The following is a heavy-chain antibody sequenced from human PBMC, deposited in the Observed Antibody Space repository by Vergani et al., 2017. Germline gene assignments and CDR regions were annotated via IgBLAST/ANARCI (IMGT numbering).Heavy chain of an antibody. Sequence: EVQLVQSGAEVKKPGESLKISCKGSGYSFTSYWIGWVRQMPGKGLEWMGIIYPGDSDTRYNPSFQGQVTISADKSISTAYLQWSSLKASDTAMYYCARHRGWGLVVVAATPWYYYYGMDVWGQGTTVTVSS. CDR3: ARHRGWGLVVVAATPWYYYYGMDV. D-gene: IGHD2-15*01. CDR1: GYSFTSYW. CDR2: IYPGDSDT. V-gene: IGHV5-51*01. J-gene: IGHJ6*02.